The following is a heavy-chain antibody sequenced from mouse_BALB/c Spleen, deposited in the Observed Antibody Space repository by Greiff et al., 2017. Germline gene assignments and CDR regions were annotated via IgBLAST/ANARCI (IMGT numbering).Heavy chain of an antibody. CDR1: GFNIKDYY. CDR3: ARGGGAMDY. CDR2: IDPENGDT. V-gene: IGHV14-4*02. J-gene: IGHJ4*01. Sequence: EVQLQQSGAELVRSGASVKLSCTASGFNIKDYYMHWVKQRPEQGLEWIGWIDPENGDTEYAPKFQGKATMTADTSSNTAYMQLSSLTSEDSAVYYCARGGGAMDYWGQGTSVTVSS.